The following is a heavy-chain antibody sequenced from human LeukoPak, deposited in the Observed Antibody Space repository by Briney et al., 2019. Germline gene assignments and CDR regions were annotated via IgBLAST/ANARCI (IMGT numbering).Heavy chain of an antibody. CDR1: GDSVSNGNYY. CDR3: ARSQNYYGSGDY. CDR2: IYYTGKT. Sequence: PSETLSLTCTVAGDSVSNGNYYWSWLRQPPGKALEWIGYIYYTGKTYYNPSLEGRVTILVDTSRNHFSVKLSSVTAADTAVYYCARSQNYYGSGDYWSQGTLVTVSS. J-gene: IGHJ4*02. D-gene: IGHD3-10*01. V-gene: IGHV4-61*03.